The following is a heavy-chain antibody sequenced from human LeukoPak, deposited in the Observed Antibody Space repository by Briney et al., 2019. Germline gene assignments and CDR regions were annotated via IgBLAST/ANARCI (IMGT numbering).Heavy chain of an antibody. CDR2: FSGNGGAT. Sequence: GGSLRLSCAASGFTFSNCAMSGVRQAPGKGLEWVSSFSGNGGATYYADSVKGRFTISRDNSKNMLYLQMNSLRAEDTAVYYCTTLLTMIHWGQGTLVTVSS. CDR3: TTLLTMIH. J-gene: IGHJ4*02. CDR1: GFTFSNCA. D-gene: IGHD3-22*01. V-gene: IGHV3-23*01.